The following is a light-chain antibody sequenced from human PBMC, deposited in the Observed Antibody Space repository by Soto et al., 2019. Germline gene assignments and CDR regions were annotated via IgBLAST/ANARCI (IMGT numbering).Light chain of an antibody. Sequence: EIVMTQSPATLSVSPGERATLSCMASQSVSGNLAWYQQKPGQAPRLLIYGASTRATGIPARFSGSGSGTEFTLTISNLQSEDFAVYYCQQYDNWPPMYTFAQGTKLEIK. CDR3: QQYDNWPPMYT. V-gene: IGKV3-15*01. CDR1: QSVSGN. CDR2: GAS. J-gene: IGKJ2*01.